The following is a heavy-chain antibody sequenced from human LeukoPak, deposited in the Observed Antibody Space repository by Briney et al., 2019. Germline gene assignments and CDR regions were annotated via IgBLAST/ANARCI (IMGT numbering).Heavy chain of an antibody. J-gene: IGHJ1*01. CDR3: ARSSNRHGKYFQH. V-gene: IGHV5-51*01. CDR2: IYPGDSDT. CDR1: GYSFTSYW. Sequence: GESLKISCKGSGYSFTSYWIGWVRQMPGKGLEWMGIIYPGDSDTRYSPSFQGRVTISADKSISTAYLQWSSLKASDTAMYYCARSSNRHGKYFQHWGQGTLVTVSS. D-gene: IGHD2-15*01.